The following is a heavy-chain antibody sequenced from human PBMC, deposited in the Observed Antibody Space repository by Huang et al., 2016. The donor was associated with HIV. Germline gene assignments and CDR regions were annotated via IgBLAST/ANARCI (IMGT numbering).Heavy chain of an antibody. CDR3: ATVYRRFRNHDSGDYYFDY. V-gene: IGHV1-24*01. D-gene: IGHD3-22*01. J-gene: IGHJ4*02. CDR1: GYTLTELS. CDR2: FDPENVET. Sequence: QVQLVQSGAEVKKPGASVKVSCKVSGYTLTELSMHWVRQAPGKGLEWMGGFDPENVETIDAQKCQGRVTMTEDTSTDTAYMELSSLRSEDTAVYYCATVYRRFRNHDSGDYYFDYWDQGTLVTVSS.